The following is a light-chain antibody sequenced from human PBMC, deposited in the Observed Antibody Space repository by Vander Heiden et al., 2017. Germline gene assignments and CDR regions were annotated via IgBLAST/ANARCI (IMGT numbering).Light chain of an antibody. Sequence: SSVLPQPPSVSLAPGQTATITGGGYNIGSKSVHWHQQKPGQAPVLVVCDDSGRPSGIPERFSGSNSGDTATLTISRVEAGDEADYYCQVWDGGNGHVVFGGGTKLTVL. CDR2: DDS. V-gene: IGLV3-21*02. J-gene: IGLJ2*01. CDR3: QVWDGGNGHVV. CDR1: NIGSKS.